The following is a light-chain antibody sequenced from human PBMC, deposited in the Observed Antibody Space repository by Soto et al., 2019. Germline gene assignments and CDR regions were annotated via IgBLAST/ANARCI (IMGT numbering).Light chain of an antibody. Sequence: QSVLTQPASVSGSPGQSITISCTGTSGDIGGYNSVSWYQQHPGKAPKLLIYEVVKRPSGVSNRFSGSKSGNTASLTISGLQADDEADYYCSSLTTSFTYVFGTGTKVTVL. CDR2: EVV. CDR3: SSLTTSFTYV. CDR1: SGDIGGYNS. V-gene: IGLV2-14*01. J-gene: IGLJ1*01.